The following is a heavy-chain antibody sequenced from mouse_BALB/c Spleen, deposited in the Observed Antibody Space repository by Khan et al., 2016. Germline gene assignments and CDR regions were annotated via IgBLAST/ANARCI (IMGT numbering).Heavy chain of an antibody. CDR2: ITYSGTS. J-gene: IGHJ2*01. Sequence: EVQLQESGPSLVKPSQTLSLTCSVTGDSITSGYWNWFRKFPGNKLEFMGYITYSGTSYYNPSLKSRISITRDTSKNQYYLQLNSVTTEDTATDYCARDYDGYYSLGYWGQGTTLTVSS. CDR1: GDSITSGY. D-gene: IGHD2-3*01. V-gene: IGHV3-8*02. CDR3: ARDYDGYYSLGY.